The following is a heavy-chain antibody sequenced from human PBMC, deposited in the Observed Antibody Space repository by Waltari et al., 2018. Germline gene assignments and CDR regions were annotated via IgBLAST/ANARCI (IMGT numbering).Heavy chain of an antibody. V-gene: IGHV4-4*07. CDR3: ARDRVPQYYDFWSGYPIGWFDP. J-gene: IGHJ5*02. CDR1: GGSISSYY. D-gene: IGHD3-3*01. Sequence: QVQLQESDPGLVKPSETLSLTCTVSGGSISSYYWSWIRQPAGKGLEWIGRIYTSGSTNYNPSLKSRVTMSVDTSKNQFSLKLSSVTAADTAVYYCARDRVPQYYDFWSGYPIGWFDPWGQGTLVTVSS. CDR2: IYTSGST.